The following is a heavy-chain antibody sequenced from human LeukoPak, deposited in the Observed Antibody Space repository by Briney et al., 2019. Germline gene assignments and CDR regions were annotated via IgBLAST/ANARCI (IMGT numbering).Heavy chain of an antibody. Sequence: GGSLKLSCAASGFTFSRHGMHWVRQAPGKGLEWVAVIWYDGSDKYYADSVKGRFTISRDNSKNTLYLQLNSLRAEDTAVYYCARDGGGYCGGDWGQGTLVTVSS. V-gene: IGHV3-33*01. CDR1: GFTFSRHG. J-gene: IGHJ4*02. D-gene: IGHD2-21*01. CDR3: ARDGGGYCGGD. CDR2: IWYDGSDK.